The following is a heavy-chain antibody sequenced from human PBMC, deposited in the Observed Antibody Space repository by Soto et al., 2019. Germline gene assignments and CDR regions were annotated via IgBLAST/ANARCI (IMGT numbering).Heavy chain of an antibody. CDR3: ARELGTSGYSYGYYYGMDV. V-gene: IGHV3-23*01. D-gene: IGHD5-18*01. Sequence: GGSLRLSCAASGFTFSSYAMSWVRQAPGKGLEWVSAISGSGGSTYYADSVKGRFTISRDNAKNSLYLQMNSLRAEDTAVYYCARELGTSGYSYGYYYGMDVWGQGTTVTVSS. CDR2: ISGSGGST. CDR1: GFTFSSYA. J-gene: IGHJ6*02.